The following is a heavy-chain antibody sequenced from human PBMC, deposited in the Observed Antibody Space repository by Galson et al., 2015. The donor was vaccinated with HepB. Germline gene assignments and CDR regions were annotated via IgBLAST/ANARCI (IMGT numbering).Heavy chain of an antibody. V-gene: IGHV3-30-3*01. CDR3: ARDNYDSSGYYEYYFDY. Sequence: SLRLSCAASGFTFSSYAMHWVRQAPGKGLEWVAVISYDGSNKYCADSVKGRFTISRDNSKNTLYLQMNSLRAEDTAVYYCARDNYDSSGYYEYYFDYWGQGTLVTVSS. D-gene: IGHD3-22*01. CDR2: ISYDGSNK. J-gene: IGHJ4*02. CDR1: GFTFSSYA.